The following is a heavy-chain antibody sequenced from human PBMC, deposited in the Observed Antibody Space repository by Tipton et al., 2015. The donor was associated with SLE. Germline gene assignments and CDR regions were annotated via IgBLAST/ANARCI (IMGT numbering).Heavy chain of an antibody. CDR1: GGSITSGTYY. D-gene: IGHD1-26*01. CDR3: ARGGGSYYDY. CDR2: VYSSGST. Sequence: LRLSCTVSGGSITSGTYYWTWIRQPAGKGLEWIGRVYSSGSTIYNPSIKSRITLSLDTSKNQFYLRVNSVTAADTAVYYCARGGGSYYDYWGQERWSPSPQ. V-gene: IGHV4-61*02. J-gene: IGHJ4*01.